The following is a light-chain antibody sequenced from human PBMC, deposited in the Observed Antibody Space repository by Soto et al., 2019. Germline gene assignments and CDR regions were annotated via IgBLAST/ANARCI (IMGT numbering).Light chain of an antibody. CDR2: GAS. CDR1: QSVSSSY. V-gene: IGKV3-20*01. CDR3: QHYGSSPLFT. J-gene: IGKJ3*01. Sequence: EIVLTQSPGTLSLSPGERATLSCRASQSVSSSYLAWYQQKPGQAPRLLIHGASSRATGIPDRFSGSGSGTDFTLTISRLEPEDFAVYYCQHYGSSPLFTFGPGTKVHIK.